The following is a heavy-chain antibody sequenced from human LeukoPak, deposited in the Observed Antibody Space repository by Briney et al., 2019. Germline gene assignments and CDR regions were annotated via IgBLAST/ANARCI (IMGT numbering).Heavy chain of an antibody. CDR2: MYYSGGT. D-gene: IGHD1-26*01. CDR1: GGSISSSSHY. J-gene: IGHJ3*02. CDR3: ARDRGARDAFDI. Sequence: SETLSLTCTVSGGSISSSSHYWGWMRQPPGKGLEWIGSMYYSGGTYHNPSLRSRVTISVDTSKNQFSLKLSSLTAADTAVYYCARDRGARDAFDIWGQGTMVTVSS. V-gene: IGHV4-39*07.